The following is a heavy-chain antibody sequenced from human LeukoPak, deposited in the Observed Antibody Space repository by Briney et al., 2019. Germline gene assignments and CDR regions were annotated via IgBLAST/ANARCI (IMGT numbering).Heavy chain of an antibody. CDR3: ARCPYDLLTGFSKWFFDL. J-gene: IGHJ2*01. CDR2: VYYSGDT. CDR1: GGSINSRSDY. D-gene: IGHD3-9*01. Sequence: SETLSLTCTVSGGSINSRSDYWGWIRQPPGKGLEWIGNVYYSGDTYYNPSLQSRVTISVDTSKSQFSLTLNSVTAADTAVYYCARCPYDLLTGFSKWFFDLWGRGALVTVSS. V-gene: IGHV4-39*01.